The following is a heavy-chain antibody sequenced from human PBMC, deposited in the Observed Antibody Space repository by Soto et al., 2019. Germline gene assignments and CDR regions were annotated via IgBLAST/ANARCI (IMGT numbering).Heavy chain of an antibody. CDR1: GFTFRTYW. V-gene: IGHV3-7*05. CDR3: ARAGSTSWYSYDYHGMDV. J-gene: IGHJ6*02. D-gene: IGHD5-18*01. Sequence: EVQLVESGGGLVQPGGSLRLSCAASGFTFRTYWLSWVRQVPGKGLEWVANINLDGSEKNYVDSVKGRFTISRDNARNSLYLPMSSLRAEATALYYCARAGSTSWYSYDYHGMDVWGQGTTVTVSS. CDR2: INLDGSEK.